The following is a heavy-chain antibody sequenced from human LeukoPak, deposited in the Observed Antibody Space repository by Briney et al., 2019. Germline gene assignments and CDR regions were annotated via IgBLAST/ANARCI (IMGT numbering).Heavy chain of an antibody. V-gene: IGHV4-39*01. CDR1: GFSISSSSYY. Sequence: SETLSLTCTVSGFSISSSSYYWGWIRQPPGKGLEWIGSIYYSGSTYYNPSLKSRVTISVDTSKNQFSLKLSSVTAADTAVYYCARHELWDNYREGYGMDVWGQGTTVTVSS. CDR2: IYYSGST. CDR3: ARHELWDNYREGYGMDV. D-gene: IGHD3-10*01. J-gene: IGHJ6*02.